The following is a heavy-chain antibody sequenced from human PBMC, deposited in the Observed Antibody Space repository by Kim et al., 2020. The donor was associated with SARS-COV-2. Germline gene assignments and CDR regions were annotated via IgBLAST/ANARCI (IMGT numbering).Heavy chain of an antibody. CDR3: ARLSTVTHPFDY. Sequence: SETLSLTCTVSGGSISSYYWSWIRQPPGKGLEWIGYIYYSGSTNYNPSLKSRVTISVDTSKNQFSLKLSSVTAADTAVYYCARLSTVTHPFDYWGQGTLV. J-gene: IGHJ4*02. V-gene: IGHV4-59*08. D-gene: IGHD4-17*01. CDR1: GGSISSYY. CDR2: IYYSGST.